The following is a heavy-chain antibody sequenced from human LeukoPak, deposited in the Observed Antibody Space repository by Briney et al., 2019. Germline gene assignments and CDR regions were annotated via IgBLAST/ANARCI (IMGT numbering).Heavy chain of an antibody. Sequence: PGGSLRLSCAASGFTVSSNYMSWVRQAPGKGLEWVSVIYSGGSTYYADSVKGRFTISRDNSKNTLYLQMNSLRAEDTAVYYCAKDRGFLVVVAATGFFDYWGQGTLVTVSS. CDR3: AKDRGFLVVVAATGFFDY. V-gene: IGHV3-53*01. J-gene: IGHJ4*02. D-gene: IGHD2-15*01. CDR1: GFTVSSNY. CDR2: IYSGGST.